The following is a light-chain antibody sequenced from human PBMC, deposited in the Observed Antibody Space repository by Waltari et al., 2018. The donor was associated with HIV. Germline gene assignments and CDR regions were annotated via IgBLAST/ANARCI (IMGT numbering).Light chain of an antibody. CDR1: QSISSW. CDR2: KAS. J-gene: IGKJ3*01. V-gene: IGKV1-5*03. CDR3: QQSYSVPLT. Sequence: DIQMTQSPSTLSASVGDRVTITCRASQSISSWLAWYQQKPGKAPKLLIYKASSLESGVPSRFSGSGSGTEFTLTISSLQPDDFATYYCQQSYSVPLTFGPGTEVDIK.